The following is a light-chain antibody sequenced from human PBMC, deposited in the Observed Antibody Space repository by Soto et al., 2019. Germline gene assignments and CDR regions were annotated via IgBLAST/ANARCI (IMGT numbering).Light chain of an antibody. Sequence: DVVMTQSPLSLPVTLGQPASISCRSSQSLVYSDGNTYLNWFQQRPGQSPRRLIYDVSNRDSGVPDRFSGSGSGTDFTLKISRVEAEDVGVYYCMQGIHWPHTCGQGTKLEIK. V-gene: IGKV2-30*01. J-gene: IGKJ2*01. CDR1: QSLVYSDGNTY. CDR3: MQGIHWPHT. CDR2: DVS.